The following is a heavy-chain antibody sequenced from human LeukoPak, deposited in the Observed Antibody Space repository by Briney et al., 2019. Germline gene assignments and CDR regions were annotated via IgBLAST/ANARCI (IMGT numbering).Heavy chain of an antibody. Sequence: SETLSLTCTVSGGSISSYYWSWIRQPPGKGLEWIGYIYYSGSTNYNPSLKSRVTISVDTSKNQFSLKLSSVTAAGTAVYYCARSLLWHDAFDIWGQGTMVTVSS. CDR3: ARSLLWHDAFDI. CDR1: GGSISSYY. D-gene: IGHD3-10*01. CDR2: IYYSGST. J-gene: IGHJ3*02. V-gene: IGHV4-59*01.